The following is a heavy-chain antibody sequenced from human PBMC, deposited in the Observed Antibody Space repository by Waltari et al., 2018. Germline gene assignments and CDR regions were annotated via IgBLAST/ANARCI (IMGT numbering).Heavy chain of an antibody. CDR2: IYYSGST. CDR1: GGSISSSSYY. CDR3: ARARRYYDFSGEGDAFDI. J-gene: IGHJ3*02. V-gene: IGHV4-39*07. Sequence: QLQLQESGPGLVKPSETLSLTCTVSGGSISSSSYYWGWIRQPPGKGLEWIGSIYYSGSTYYHPSLKSRVTISVDTSKNQSSLKLSSVTAADTAVYYCARARRYYDFSGEGDAFDIWGQGTMVTVSS. D-gene: IGHD3-3*01.